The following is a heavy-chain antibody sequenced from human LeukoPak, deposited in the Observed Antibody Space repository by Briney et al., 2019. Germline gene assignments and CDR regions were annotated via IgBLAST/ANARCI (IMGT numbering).Heavy chain of an antibody. Sequence: ASVKVSCKASGYTFTSRGFSWLRQAPGQGLEWMGWINADSGNTNYAQKLQGRVTLTTDTSTNTAYMELRSLRSDDTAVYYCARDEVSGGWYNHWGQGTLVTVSP. J-gene: IGHJ4*02. CDR3: ARDEVSGGWYNH. CDR2: INADSGNT. CDR1: GYTFTSRG. D-gene: IGHD6-19*01. V-gene: IGHV1-18*04.